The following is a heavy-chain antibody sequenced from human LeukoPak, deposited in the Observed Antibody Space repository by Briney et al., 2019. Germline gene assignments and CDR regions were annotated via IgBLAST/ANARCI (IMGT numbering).Heavy chain of an antibody. CDR1: GFTFSSYA. CDR3: AKAYDFWSGYSPN. V-gene: IGHV3-23*01. D-gene: IGHD3-3*01. CDR2: ISGGGGST. Sequence: GGSLRLSCAASGFTFSSYAMSWVRQAPGKGLEWVSAISGGGGSTYYADSVKGRFTISRDNSKNTLYLQMNSLRAEDTAVYYCAKAYDFWSGYSPNWGQGTLVTVSS. J-gene: IGHJ4*02.